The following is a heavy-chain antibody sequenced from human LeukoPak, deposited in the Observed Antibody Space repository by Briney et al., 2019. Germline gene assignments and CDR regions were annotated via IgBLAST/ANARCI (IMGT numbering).Heavy chain of an antibody. J-gene: IGHJ4*02. CDR3: TLYNY. V-gene: IGHV1-18*03. D-gene: IGHD2-2*02. CDR1: GYTFTSYG. Sequence: ASVKVSCKASGYTFTSYGISWVRQAPGQGLEWMGWISAYNGNTNYAQKLQGRVTITRDTSATTAYMELSSLRSDDMAVYYCTLYNYWGQGTLVTVSS. CDR2: ISAYNGNT.